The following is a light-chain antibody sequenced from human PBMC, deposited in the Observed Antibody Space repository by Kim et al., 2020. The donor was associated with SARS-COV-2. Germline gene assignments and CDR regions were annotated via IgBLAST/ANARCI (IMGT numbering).Light chain of an antibody. CDR1: QSLLHSNGYDH. CDR3: MQALQAPLT. V-gene: IGKV2-28*01. J-gene: IGKJ1*01. Sequence: DIVMTQSPFSLPVTLGEPASISCRSSQSLLHSNGYDHLDWDLQKPRQSPHLLIYLGSNRASGVPDRFSVSGSGTDFTLKISAVETENIWVYYCMQALQAPLTFGQGAKVEIK. CDR2: LGS.